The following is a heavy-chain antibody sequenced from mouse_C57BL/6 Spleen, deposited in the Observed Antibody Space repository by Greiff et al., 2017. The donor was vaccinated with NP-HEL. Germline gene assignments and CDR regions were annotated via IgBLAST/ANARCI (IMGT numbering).Heavy chain of an antibody. V-gene: IGHV1-26*01. CDR2: INPNNGGT. D-gene: IGHD2-4*01. CDR1: GYTFTDYY. CDR3: ARRGGYDYSFDV. J-gene: IGHJ1*03. Sequence: EVQLQQSGPELVKPGASVKISCKASGYTFTDYYMNWVKQSHGKSLEWIGDINPNNGGTSYNQKFKGKATLTVDKSSSTAYMELRSLTSEDSAVYYCARRGGYDYSFDVWGTGTTVTVSS.